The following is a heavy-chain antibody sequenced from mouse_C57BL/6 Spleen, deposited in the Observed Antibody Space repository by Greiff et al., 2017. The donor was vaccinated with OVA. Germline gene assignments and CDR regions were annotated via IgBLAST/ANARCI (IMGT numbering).Heavy chain of an antibody. CDR1: GFTIKDDY. Sequence: EVMLVESGAELVRPGASVKLSCTASGFTIKDDYMHWVKQRPEQGLEWIGWIDPENGDTDYASKFQGKATITADTASNTAYLQLSSLTSEDTAVYYCTTRAGYFAYWGQGTTLTVSS. D-gene: IGHD3-1*01. V-gene: IGHV14-4*01. J-gene: IGHJ2*01. CDR3: TTRAGYFAY. CDR2: IDPENGDT.